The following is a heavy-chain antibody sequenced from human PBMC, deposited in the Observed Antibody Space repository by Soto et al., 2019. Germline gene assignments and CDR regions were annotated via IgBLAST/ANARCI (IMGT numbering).Heavy chain of an antibody. CDR1: GGSISSGDYY. Sequence: SETLSLTCTVSGGSISSGDYYWSWIHQPPGKGLEWIGYIYYSGSTYYNPSLKSRVTISVDTSKNQFSLKLSSVTAADTAVYYCASSYDSSGYYYGMDVWGQGTTVTVSS. V-gene: IGHV4-30-4*01. D-gene: IGHD3-22*01. CDR3: ASSYDSSGYYYGMDV. J-gene: IGHJ6*02. CDR2: IYYSGST.